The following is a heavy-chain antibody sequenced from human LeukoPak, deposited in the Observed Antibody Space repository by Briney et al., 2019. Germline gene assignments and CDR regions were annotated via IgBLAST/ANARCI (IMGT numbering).Heavy chain of an antibody. Sequence: GGSLRLSCAASGFTFSAYAMRWVRQAPGKGLEWVSSISSSSTYMCYADSVKGRFTISRDNAKNSLYLQMNSLRAEDTAVYYCAEVARSGYWGQGTLVTVSS. J-gene: IGHJ4*02. CDR3: AEVARSGY. CDR2: ISSSSTYM. D-gene: IGHD5-12*01. CDR1: GFTFSAYA. V-gene: IGHV3-21*01.